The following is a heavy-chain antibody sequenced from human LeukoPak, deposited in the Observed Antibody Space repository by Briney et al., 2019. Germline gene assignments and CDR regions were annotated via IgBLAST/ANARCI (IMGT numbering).Heavy chain of an antibody. CDR1: GGSISGYY. Sequence: SETLSLTCTVSGGSISGYYWSWIRQPPGKGLEWIGEINHSGSTNYNPSLKSRVTISVDTSKNQFSLKLSSVTAADTAVYYCARGYDSGSRLYYFDYWGQGTLVTVSS. CDR3: ARGYDSGSRLYYFDY. CDR2: INHSGST. D-gene: IGHD6-19*01. J-gene: IGHJ4*02. V-gene: IGHV4-34*01.